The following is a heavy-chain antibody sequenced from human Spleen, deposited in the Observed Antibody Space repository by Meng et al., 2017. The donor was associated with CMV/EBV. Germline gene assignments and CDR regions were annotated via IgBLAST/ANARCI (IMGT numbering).Heavy chain of an antibody. D-gene: IGHD3-3*01. V-gene: IGHV4-39*07. Sequence: SETLSLTCTVSGGSISSGYYYWGWIRQPPGKGLEWIGTVYYSGGTYYSPSLKSRVIISVDTSKNKFSLKLSAVTAADTAVYYCARDTNDFWSDYLVGAFDMWGQGTMVTVSS. CDR1: GGSISSGYYY. CDR2: VYYSGGT. CDR3: ARDTNDFWSDYLVGAFDM. J-gene: IGHJ3*02.